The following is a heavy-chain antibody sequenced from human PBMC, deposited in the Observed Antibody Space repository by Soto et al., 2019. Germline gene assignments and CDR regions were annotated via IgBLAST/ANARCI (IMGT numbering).Heavy chain of an antibody. CDR3: AGTSRGYSSSGGGGNFDL. CDR1: GGSISSSSYY. Sequence: QLQLQESGPGLVKPSETLSLTCTVSGGSISSSSYYWGWIRQPPGKGLEWIGSIYYSGSTYYNPSLKSRVATALDTAQNPFPLKVSSVTAGDTAVYFCAGTSRGYSSSGGGGNFDLWGRGTLVTVSS. J-gene: IGHJ2*01. D-gene: IGHD6-13*01. CDR2: IYYSGST. V-gene: IGHV4-39*01.